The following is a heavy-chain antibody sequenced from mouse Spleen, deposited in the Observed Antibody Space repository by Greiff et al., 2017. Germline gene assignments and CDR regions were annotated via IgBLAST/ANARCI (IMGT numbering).Heavy chain of an antibody. J-gene: IGHJ2*01. D-gene: IGHD2-4*01. CDR2: IDPSDSYT. CDR3: ASRSTMITGDY. CDR1: GYTFTSYW. Sequence: VQLQQPGAELVKPGASVKLSCKASGYTFTSYWMQWVKQRPGQGLEWIGEIDPSDSYTNYNQKFKGKATLTVDTSSSTAYMQLSSLTSEDSAVYYCASRSTMITGDYWGQGTTLTVSS. V-gene: IGHV1-50*01.